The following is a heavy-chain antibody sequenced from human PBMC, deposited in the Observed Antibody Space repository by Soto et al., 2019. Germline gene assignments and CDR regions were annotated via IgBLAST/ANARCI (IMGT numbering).Heavy chain of an antibody. Sequence: EVQLLESGGGLVQPGGSLRLSCAASGFTFSSYAMSWVRQAPGKGLEWVSAISGSGGSTYYADSVKGRFTISRDNSKNTLYLQMNSLRAEDTAVYYCAKQPAPWVAPAGKTNFDYWGQGTLVTVSS. CDR2: ISGSGGST. J-gene: IGHJ4*02. D-gene: IGHD6-13*01. CDR1: GFTFSSYA. V-gene: IGHV3-23*01. CDR3: AKQPAPWVAPAGKTNFDY.